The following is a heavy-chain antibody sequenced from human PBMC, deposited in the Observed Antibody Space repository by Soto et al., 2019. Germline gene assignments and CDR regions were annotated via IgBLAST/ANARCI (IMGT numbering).Heavy chain of an antibody. CDR2: IYGDDDK. CDR1: GFSLSTSAVG. Sequence: QIILKESGPTLVKPTQTLTLTCTFSGFSLSTSAVGVGWIRQPPGKDMEWLTVIYGDDDKRSSPSVRSRLTIAKDTSKNQVVPTTTNMDPVYTATYYCPHRHRDLAGALDSWGQGTLVTVSS. V-gene: IGHV2-5*02. J-gene: IGHJ4*02. CDR3: PHRHRDLAGALDS.